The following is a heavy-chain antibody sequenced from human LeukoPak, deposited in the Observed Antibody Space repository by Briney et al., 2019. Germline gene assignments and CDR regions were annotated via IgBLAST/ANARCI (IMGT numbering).Heavy chain of an antibody. J-gene: IGHJ4*02. CDR3: AKDSPGLWFGESLGSYYFDY. CDR2: IGTAGDT. D-gene: IGHD3-10*01. CDR1: GFTFSSYD. V-gene: IGHV3-13*01. Sequence: GGSLRLSCAASGFTFSSYDMHWVRQATGKGLEWVSAIGTAGDTYYADSVKGRFTISRDNSKNTLYLQMNSLRAEDTAVYYCAKDSPGLWFGESLGSYYFDYWGQGTLVTVSS.